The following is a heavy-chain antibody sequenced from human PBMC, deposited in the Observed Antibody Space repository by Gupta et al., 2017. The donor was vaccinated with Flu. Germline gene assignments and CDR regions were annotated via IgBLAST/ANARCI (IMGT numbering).Heavy chain of an antibody. CDR3: ARDRTISGNYYGMDV. Sequence: QVQLVESGGGVVQPGRSLRLSCAASGFTFRSYAIHWVRQAPGKGLEWVAVMWYDGSNKYYADSVKGRFTISRDNSKNTLDLQMNSLRVEDTAVYYCARDRTISGNYYGMDVWGQGTTVTVSS. V-gene: IGHV3-33*01. CDR2: MWYDGSNK. CDR1: GFTFRSYA. D-gene: IGHD3-3*01. J-gene: IGHJ6*02.